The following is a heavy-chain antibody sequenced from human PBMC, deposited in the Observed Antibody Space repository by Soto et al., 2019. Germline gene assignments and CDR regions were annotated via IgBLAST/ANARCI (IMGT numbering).Heavy chain of an antibody. J-gene: IGHJ4*02. V-gene: IGHV3-23*01. CDR2: ISGSGGST. CDR3: ANQKLRYFDWLSPAWYFDY. CDR1: GFTFSSYA. D-gene: IGHD3-9*01. Sequence: AGGSLRLSCAASGFTFSSYAMSWVRQAPGKGLEWVSAISGSGGSTYYADSVKGRFTISRDNSKNTLYLQMNSLRAEDTAVYYCANQKLRYFDWLSPAWYFDYWGQGTLVTVPQ.